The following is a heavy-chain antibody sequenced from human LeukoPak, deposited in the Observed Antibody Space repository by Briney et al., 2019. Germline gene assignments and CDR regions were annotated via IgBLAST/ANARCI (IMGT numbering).Heavy chain of an antibody. CDR2: INPSGGYT. Sequence: ASVKVSCKASGYTFADYYMHWVRQAPGQGLDWMGMINPSGGYTNYAQKFQGRVTMTRDTSTSTVYMELSSLRSEDAAVYYCARDGSNSNAFDIWGQGTMATVSS. J-gene: IGHJ3*02. CDR3: ARDGSNSNAFDI. CDR1: GYTFADYY. V-gene: IGHV1-46*01. D-gene: IGHD5-24*01.